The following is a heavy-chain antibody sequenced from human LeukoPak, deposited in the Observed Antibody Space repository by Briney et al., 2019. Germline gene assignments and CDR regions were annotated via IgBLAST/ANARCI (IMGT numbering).Heavy chain of an antibody. V-gene: IGHV3-11*01. Sequence: GGSLRLSCAASGFTFSDYYMSWIRQAPGKGLEWDSYISSSGSKIYYADSVKGRLTISRDTAKNSPYLQMNSLRAADTSVYYCAREAAVAGTVFDYWGQGTLVTVS. CDR3: AREAAVAGTVFDY. CDR1: GFTFSDYY. D-gene: IGHD6-19*01. CDR2: ISSSGSKI. J-gene: IGHJ4*02.